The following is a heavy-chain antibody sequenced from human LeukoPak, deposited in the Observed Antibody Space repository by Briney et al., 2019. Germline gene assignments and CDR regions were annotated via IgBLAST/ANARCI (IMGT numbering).Heavy chain of an antibody. J-gene: IGHJ6*03. D-gene: IGHD3-10*01. CDR1: GGSISSGGYS. CDR2: IYYSGST. CDR3: ARVLRSSGSYYDYYYYMDV. Sequence: SETLSLTCAVSGGSISSGGYSWSWIRQPPGKGLEWIGYIYYSGSTYYNPSLKSRVTISVDTSKNQFSLRLSSVTAADTAVYYCARVLRSSGSYYDYYYYMDVWGKGTTVTVSS. V-gene: IGHV4-30-4*07.